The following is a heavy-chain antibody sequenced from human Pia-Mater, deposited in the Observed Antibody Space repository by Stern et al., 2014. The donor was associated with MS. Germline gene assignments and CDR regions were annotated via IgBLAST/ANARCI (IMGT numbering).Heavy chain of an antibody. V-gene: IGHV1-18*01. Sequence: QVQLVQSGAEVKKPGASVKVSCKASGYPFTSYGINWVRQAPGQGLEWMGWINAYNGDTNYAQKLQGRDTMTTDTSTSTAYMELRSLRSDDTAVYYCARDLAGGAVAGTAPDYWGQGTLVTVSS. D-gene: IGHD6-19*01. CDR1: GYPFTSYG. J-gene: IGHJ4*02. CDR2: INAYNGDT. CDR3: ARDLAGGAVAGTAPDY.